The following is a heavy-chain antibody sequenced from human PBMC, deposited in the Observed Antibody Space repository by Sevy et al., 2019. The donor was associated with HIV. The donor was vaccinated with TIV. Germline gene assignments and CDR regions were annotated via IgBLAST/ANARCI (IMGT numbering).Heavy chain of an antibody. J-gene: IGHJ4*02. CDR1: GFTFSSYA. Sequence: GGSLRLSCAASGFTFSSYAMHWVRQAPGKGLEWVAVISYDGIKKYYADSVKGRFTISRDTSKNTLYLEMNSLRAEDTAVYYCARSSGSYSYFDYWGQGTLVTVSS. CDR2: ISYDGIKK. CDR3: ARSSGSYSYFDY. D-gene: IGHD1-26*01. V-gene: IGHV3-30-3*01.